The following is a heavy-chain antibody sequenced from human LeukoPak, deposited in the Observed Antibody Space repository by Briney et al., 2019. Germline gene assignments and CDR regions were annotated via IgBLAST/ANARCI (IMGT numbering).Heavy chain of an antibody. CDR1: GFTFSSYS. D-gene: IGHD3-22*01. J-gene: IGHJ4*02. CDR3: ARDKGVLHYDSSGHKWSFDY. CDR2: ISSSSSYI. V-gene: IGHV3-21*01. Sequence: GGSLRLSCAASGFTFSSYSMNWVRQAPGKGLEWVSSISSSSSYIYYADSVKGRFTISRDNAKNSLYLRMNSLRAEDTAVYYCARDKGVLHYDSSGHKWSFDYWGQGTLVTVSS.